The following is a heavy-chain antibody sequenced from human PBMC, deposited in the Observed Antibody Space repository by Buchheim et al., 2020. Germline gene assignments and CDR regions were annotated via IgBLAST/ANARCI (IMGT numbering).Heavy chain of an antibody. CDR2: INPNSGGK. D-gene: IGHD2-2*01. J-gene: IGHJ5*02. CDR1: GYTFTDYY. CDR3: ARGGNIVVEPAATAELDP. V-gene: IGHV1-2*02. Sequence: QVQLVQSGAEVKKPGASVKVSCKGSGYTFTDYYMHWVRQAPGQGLEWMGWINPNSGGKNYAQKFQGRVTMTRDTSISTAYMELSRLRSDDTAVYYCARGGNIVVEPAATAELDPWGQGTL.